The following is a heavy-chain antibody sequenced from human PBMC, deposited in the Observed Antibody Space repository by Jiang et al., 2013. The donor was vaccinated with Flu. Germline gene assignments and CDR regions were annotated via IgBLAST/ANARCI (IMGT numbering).Heavy chain of an antibody. J-gene: IGHJ4*02. CDR1: GGSISSGSYY. CDR3: ARDRWTHSAGAYYFDY. Sequence: LVKPSQTLSLTCTVSGGSISSGSYYWSWIRQPAGKGLEWIGRIYTSGSTNYNPSLKSRVTISVDTSKNQFSLKLSSVTAADTAVYYCARDRWTHSAGAYYFDYWGQGTLVTVSS. D-gene: IGHD4-23*01. CDR2: IYTSGST. V-gene: IGHV4-61*02.